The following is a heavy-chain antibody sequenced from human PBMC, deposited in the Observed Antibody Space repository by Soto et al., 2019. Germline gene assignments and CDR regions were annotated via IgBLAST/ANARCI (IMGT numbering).Heavy chain of an antibody. D-gene: IGHD3-3*01. CDR1: GFTFSSYA. V-gene: IGHV3-23*01. CDR3: AKDYLFWNTIFGVVIIPVRYFDY. CDR2: ISGSGGST. J-gene: IGHJ4*02. Sequence: GGSLRLSCAASGFTFSSYAMSWVRQAPGKGLEWVSAISGSGGSTYYADSVKGRFTISRDNSKNTLYLQMNSLRAEDTAVYYCAKDYLFWNTIFGVVIIPVRYFDYWGQGTLVTVSS.